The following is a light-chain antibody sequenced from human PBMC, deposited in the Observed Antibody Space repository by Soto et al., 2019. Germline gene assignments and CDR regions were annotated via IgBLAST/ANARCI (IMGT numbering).Light chain of an antibody. J-gene: IGLJ2*01. CDR3: SSYAGSNNFVV. Sequence: QSVLTQPPSASGSPEQSVTISCTGTSSDVGGYNYVSWYQQHSGKAPNLMIYEVSKRPSGVPDRFSGSKSGNTASLTVSGLQAEDEADYYCSSYAGSNNFVVFGGGTKLTVL. V-gene: IGLV2-8*01. CDR1: SSDVGGYNY. CDR2: EVS.